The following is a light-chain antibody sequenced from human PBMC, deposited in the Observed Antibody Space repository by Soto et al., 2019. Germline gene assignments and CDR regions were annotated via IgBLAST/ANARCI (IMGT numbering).Light chain of an antibody. Sequence: QSVLTQPPSASGTPGQRVTISCSGSSSNIGSNTVNWYQQLQGTAPKLLIYSNNQRPSGVPDRFSGSKSGTSASLAISGLQSEEEADYYCAAWDDSLNGYVFGTGTKVTVL. CDR2: SNN. V-gene: IGLV1-44*01. J-gene: IGLJ1*01. CDR3: AAWDDSLNGYV. CDR1: SSNIGSNT.